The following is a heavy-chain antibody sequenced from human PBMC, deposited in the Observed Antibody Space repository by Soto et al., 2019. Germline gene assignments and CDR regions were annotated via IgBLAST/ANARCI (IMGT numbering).Heavy chain of an antibody. CDR2: IIPIFGTA. J-gene: IGHJ4*02. Sequence: EASVKVSCKASGGTFSSYAISWVRQAPGQGLEWMGGIIPIFGTANYAQKFQGRVTITADESTSTAYMELSSLRSEDTAVYYCAREQDYYDSSGYYYGAPFGYWGQGTLVTVS. D-gene: IGHD3-22*01. CDR1: GGTFSSYA. CDR3: AREQDYYDSSGYYYGAPFGY. V-gene: IGHV1-69*13.